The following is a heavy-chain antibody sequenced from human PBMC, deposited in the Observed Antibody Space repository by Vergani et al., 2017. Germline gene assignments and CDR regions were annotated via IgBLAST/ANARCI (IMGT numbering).Heavy chain of an antibody. J-gene: IGHJ4*02. V-gene: IGHV4-39*01. CDR2: MDYSWST. CDR3: ASKRGACRAAYCHSYDF. CDR1: GYSVISTDYH. D-gene: IGHD2-15*01. Sequence: QVQLQESGPGLVKPSETLSLTCTVSGYSVISTDYHWGWIRQPPGKGLEWIGSMDYSWSTSYNPSLESRISISFETPKNQLSLRLTSVTAADTAVYYCASKRGACRAAYCHSYDFWGPGTLVGVSS.